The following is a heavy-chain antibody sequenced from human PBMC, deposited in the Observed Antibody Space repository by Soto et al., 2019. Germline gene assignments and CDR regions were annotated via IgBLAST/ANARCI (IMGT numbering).Heavy chain of an antibody. Sequence: QVQLVESGGGVVQPGRSLRLSCAASGFTFSSYGMHWVRQAPGKGLEWVAVISYDGSNKYYADSVKGRFTISRDNSKNTLYLQMNRLRAEDTAVYYGAEDLFQLHGEGYYYGMDVWGQGTTVSVSS. CDR1: GFTFSSYG. J-gene: IGHJ6*02. D-gene: IGHD1-26*01. CDR3: AEDLFQLHGEGYYYGMDV. V-gene: IGHV3-30*18. CDR2: ISYDGSNK.